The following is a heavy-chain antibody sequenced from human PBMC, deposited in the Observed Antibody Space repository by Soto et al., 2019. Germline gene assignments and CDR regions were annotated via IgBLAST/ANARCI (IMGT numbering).Heavy chain of an antibody. Sequence: GASVKVSCKASGYPFTAYYFHWVRQAPGQGLEWMGRINPHSGGTNYARKFQARVTMTRDTSIRTAYMEMRSLRSDDTAVYYCARADYYCSGGSCYSPQYDYWGQGTLVTVSS. D-gene: IGHD2-15*01. CDR3: ARADYYCSGGSCYSPQYDY. J-gene: IGHJ4*02. CDR2: INPHSGGT. V-gene: IGHV1-2*06. CDR1: GYPFTAYY.